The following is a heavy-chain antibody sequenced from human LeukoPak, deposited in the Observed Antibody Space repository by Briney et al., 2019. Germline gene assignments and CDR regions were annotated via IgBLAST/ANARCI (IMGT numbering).Heavy chain of an antibody. Sequence: SETPSLTCTVSGGSISSYYWSWIRQPPGKGLEWIGYIYYSGSTNYNPSLKSRVTISVDTSKNQFSLKLSSVTAADTAVYYCARGRSGSYYGMDVWGQGTTVTVSS. CDR3: ARGRSGSYYGMDV. CDR1: GGSISSYY. V-gene: IGHV4-59*01. CDR2: IYYSGST. J-gene: IGHJ6*02. D-gene: IGHD1-26*01.